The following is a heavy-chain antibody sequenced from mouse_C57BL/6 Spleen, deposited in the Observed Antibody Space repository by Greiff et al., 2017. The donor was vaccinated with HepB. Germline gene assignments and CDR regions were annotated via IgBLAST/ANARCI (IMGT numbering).Heavy chain of an antibody. CDR3: ARVAAQAGNYFDY. V-gene: IGHV1-54*01. Sequence: QVQLQQSGAELVRPGTSVKVSCEASGYAFTNYLIEWVKQRPGQGLEWIGVINPGSGGTNYNEKFKGKATLTADKSSSTAYMQLSSLTSEDSAVYFCARVAAQAGNYFDYWGQGTTLTVSS. D-gene: IGHD3-2*02. J-gene: IGHJ2*01. CDR1: GYAFTNYL. CDR2: INPGSGGT.